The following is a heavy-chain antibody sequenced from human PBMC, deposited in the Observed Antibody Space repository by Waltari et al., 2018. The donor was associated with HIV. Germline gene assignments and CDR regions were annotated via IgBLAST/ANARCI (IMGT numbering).Heavy chain of an antibody. Sequence: VQLVESGGGSIKTGGSLRLSCTASGFSVSTHWMAWVRQGPGKGLVWVARLNSDGSSRNYADAVKGRFVISRDNARNTVYLQLNSLRVEDTAMYFCARASHYIEFSTFDGDYYFDVWGRGTRVAVSS. J-gene: IGHJ4*02. CDR3: ARASHYIEFSTFDGDYYFDV. D-gene: IGHD2-15*01. CDR1: GFSVSTHW. V-gene: IGHV3-74*01. CDR2: LNSDGSSR.